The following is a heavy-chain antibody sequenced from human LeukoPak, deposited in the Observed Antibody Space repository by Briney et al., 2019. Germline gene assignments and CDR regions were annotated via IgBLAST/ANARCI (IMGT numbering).Heavy chain of an antibody. V-gene: IGHV4-59*12. CDR3: ARGSQQLVYLFDY. CDR2: IYHSGST. Sequence: PSETLSLTCTVSGGSISSYYWSWIRQPPGKGLEWIGYIYHSGSTYYNPSLKSRVTISVDRPKNQFSLKLSSVTAADTAVYYCARGSQQLVYLFDYWGQGTLVTVSS. CDR1: GGSISSYY. J-gene: IGHJ4*02. D-gene: IGHD6-13*01.